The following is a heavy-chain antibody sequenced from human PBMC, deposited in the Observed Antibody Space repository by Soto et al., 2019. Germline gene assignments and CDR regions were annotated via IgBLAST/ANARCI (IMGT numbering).Heavy chain of an antibody. J-gene: IGHJ4*02. Sequence: QVQLQESGLGLVKPAQTLSLTCTVSGGSINSGGYYWSWIRQHPGVGLEWIGYIYYSGSTNYNPSLKSRLTISVDTSKHQFSLELSSVTAADTAVYYCASDGGYGSGSYRFDYWGQGTLVTVSS. CDR1: GGSINSGGYY. CDR2: IYYSGST. D-gene: IGHD3-10*01. CDR3: ASDGGYGSGSYRFDY. V-gene: IGHV4-31*03.